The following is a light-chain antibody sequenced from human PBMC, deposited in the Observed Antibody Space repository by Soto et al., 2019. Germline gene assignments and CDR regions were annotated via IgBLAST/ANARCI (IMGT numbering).Light chain of an antibody. CDR1: QKVYNNY. V-gene: IGKV3-20*01. CDR2: GAS. J-gene: IGKJ4*01. Sequence: EIVLTQSPGTLSLSPGERATLSCRASQKVYNNYLAWYQQKPGQAPRLLINGASSRATGIPDRFSGSGSGTDFTLTISRLEPEDFAVYYCQQYGSSHPTFGGGTKVAIQ. CDR3: QQYGSSHPT.